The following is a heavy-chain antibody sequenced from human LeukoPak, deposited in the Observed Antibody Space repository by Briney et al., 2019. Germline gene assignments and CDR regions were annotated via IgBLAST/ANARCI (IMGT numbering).Heavy chain of an antibody. CDR1: GFTFDDYA. CDR3: SKASIQEYYFDY. Sequence: GGSLRLSCAASGFTFDDYAMHWVRQAPGKGLEWVSGISWNSGSIGYADSVKGRFTISRDNAKNSLYLQMNSLRAEGTAFYYCSKASIQEYYFDYWGQGTLVTVSS. D-gene: IGHD5-18*01. J-gene: IGHJ4*02. V-gene: IGHV3-9*01. CDR2: ISWNSGSI.